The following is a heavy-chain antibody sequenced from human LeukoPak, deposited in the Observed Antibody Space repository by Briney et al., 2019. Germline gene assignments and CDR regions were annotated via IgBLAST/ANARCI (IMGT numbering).Heavy chain of an antibody. CDR2: ISGKGDST. J-gene: IGHJ4*02. CDR3: AKEGVYGDYVGY. D-gene: IGHD4/OR15-4a*01. V-gene: IGHV3-23*01. Sequence: GGSLRLSCAASGFTFSSNAMSWVRQAPGKGLEWVSGISGKGDSTYYADSVKGRFTISRDNSKNTLFLQMNSLRAEDTAVYYCAKEGVYGDYVGYWGQGTLVTVSS. CDR1: GFTFSSNA.